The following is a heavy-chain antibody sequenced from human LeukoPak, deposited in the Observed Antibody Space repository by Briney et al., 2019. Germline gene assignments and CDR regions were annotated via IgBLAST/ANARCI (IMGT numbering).Heavy chain of an antibody. Sequence: GGSLRLSCAASGFTFRSYAMSWVRQAPGKGLEWVSAISGSGGSTYYADSVKGRFTISRDNSKNTMYLQMNSLRAEDTAVYYCAKADEIESARFDPWGQGTLVTVSS. CDR2: ISGSGGST. CDR1: GFTFRSYA. CDR3: AKADEIESARFDP. V-gene: IGHV3-23*01. J-gene: IGHJ5*02.